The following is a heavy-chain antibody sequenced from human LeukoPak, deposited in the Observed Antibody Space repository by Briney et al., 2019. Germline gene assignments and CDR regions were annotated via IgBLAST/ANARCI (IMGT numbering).Heavy chain of an antibody. CDR3: AKDLHGSGSFDY. J-gene: IGHJ4*02. CDR1: GFTFSNNI. V-gene: IGHV3-30*18. Sequence: GTSLRLSCATSGFTFSNNIMHWVRQAPGKGLEWVAAIWSDASIKYYAESVKGQFSISRDNSRNTLYLELSSLRAEDTALYYCAKDLHGSGSFDYWGQGTLVTVSS. D-gene: IGHD3-10*01. CDR2: IWSDASIK.